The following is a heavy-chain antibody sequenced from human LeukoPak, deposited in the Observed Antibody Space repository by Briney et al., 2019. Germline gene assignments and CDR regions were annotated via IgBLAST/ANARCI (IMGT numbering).Heavy chain of an antibody. CDR2: IYYDDDK. D-gene: IGHD2-2*01. CDR1: GFSLSSSGVG. Sequence: SGPTLVNPTQTLTLTCTLSGFSLSSSGVGVGWIRQPPGKALEWLALIYYDDDKRYSPSLQSRLTITKDTSKNQVVLTMTNMDPVDTATYYCVHRYCNSTSCYPKWFDPWGQGILVTVSS. J-gene: IGHJ5*02. CDR3: VHRYCNSTSCYPKWFDP. V-gene: IGHV2-5*02.